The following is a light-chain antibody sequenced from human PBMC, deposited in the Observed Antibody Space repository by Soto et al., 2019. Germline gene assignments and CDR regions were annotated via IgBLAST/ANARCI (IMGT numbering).Light chain of an antibody. Sequence: AIRMTQSPSSFSASTVDRVTITCRASQGISSYLAWYQQKPGKAPKLLIYAASTLQSGVPSRFSGTGSGTAFSFTISNLQPEDLATYYCQQCDNLPLTFGGGTKVDIK. J-gene: IGKJ4*01. CDR1: QGISSY. CDR3: QQCDNLPLT. CDR2: AAS. V-gene: IGKV1-8*01.